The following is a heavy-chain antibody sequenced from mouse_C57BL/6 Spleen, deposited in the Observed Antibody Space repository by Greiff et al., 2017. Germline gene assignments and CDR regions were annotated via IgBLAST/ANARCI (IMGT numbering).Heavy chain of an antibody. Sequence: VQLQQSGPELVKPGASVKISCTASGYAFSSSWMNWVKQRPGKGLEWIGRIYPGDGDTNYNGKFKGKATLTADKSSSTAYMQLSSLTSEDSAVYFCARILGRGYFDVWGTGTTVTVSA. CDR1: GYAFSSSW. CDR2: IYPGDGDT. CDR3: ARILGRGYFDV. D-gene: IGHD4-1*01. V-gene: IGHV1-82*01. J-gene: IGHJ1*03.